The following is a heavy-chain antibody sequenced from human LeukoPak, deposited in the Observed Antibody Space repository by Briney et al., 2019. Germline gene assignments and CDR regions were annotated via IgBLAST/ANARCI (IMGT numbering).Heavy chain of an antibody. V-gene: IGHV4-39*01. J-gene: IGHJ4*02. CDR3: ARQVRDSSPGLYFDY. CDR2: IYYSGST. D-gene: IGHD3-22*01. Sequence: PSETLSLTCAVYGGSFSSYYWGWIRQPPGKGLEWIGSIYYSGSTYYSPSLKSRVTISVDTSKNQFSLKLSSVTAADTAVYYCARQVRDSSPGLYFDYWGQGTLVTVSS. CDR1: GGSFSSYY.